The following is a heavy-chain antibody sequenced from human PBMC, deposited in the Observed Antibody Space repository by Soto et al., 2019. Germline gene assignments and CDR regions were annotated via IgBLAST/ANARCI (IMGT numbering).Heavy chain of an antibody. CDR1: GGSFSGYY. CDR2: INHSGST. CDR3: ARGQYDSSGYAPSGIYYFDY. D-gene: IGHD3-22*01. Sequence: SETLSLTCAVYGGSFSGYYWSWIRQPPGKGLEWIGEINHSGSTIYNPSLKSRVTISVDTSKNQFSLKLSSVTAADTAVYYCARGQYDSSGYAPSGIYYFDYWGQGTLVTVSS. J-gene: IGHJ4*02. V-gene: IGHV4-34*01.